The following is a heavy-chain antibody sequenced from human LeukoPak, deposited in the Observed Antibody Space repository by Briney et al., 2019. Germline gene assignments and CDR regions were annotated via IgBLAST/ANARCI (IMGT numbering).Heavy chain of an antibody. CDR3: ARDLPTVVVVAATQIHPRDIDY. CDR2: ISAYNGNT. D-gene: IGHD2-15*01. J-gene: IGHJ4*02. CDR1: GYTFTSYG. V-gene: IGHV1-18*01. Sequence: ASVKVSCKASGYTFTSYGISWVRQAPGQGLEWMGWISAYNGNTNYAQKLQGRVTMTTDTSTSTAYMELRSLRSDDTAVYYCARDLPTVVVVAATQIHPRDIDYWGQGTLVTVSS.